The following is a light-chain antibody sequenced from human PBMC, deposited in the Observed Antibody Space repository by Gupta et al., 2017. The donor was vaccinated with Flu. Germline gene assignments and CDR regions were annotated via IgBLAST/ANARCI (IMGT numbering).Light chain of an antibody. CDR1: QSVSTN. V-gene: IGKV3-15*01. J-gene: IGKJ1*01. CDR2: GAS. CDR3: QQYDAWPPWT. Sequence: EIVITQSPATLSLSPGQRATLYCRASQSVSTNLAWYQQKPGQAPRLLIYGASTRVTGVPVRFSGSGSGTEFTLTIGSLQSEDFAVYYCQQYDAWPPWTFGEGTRV.